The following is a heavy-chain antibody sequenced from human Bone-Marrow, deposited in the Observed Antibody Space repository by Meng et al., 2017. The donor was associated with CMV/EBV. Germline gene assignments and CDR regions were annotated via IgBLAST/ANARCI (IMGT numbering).Heavy chain of an antibody. D-gene: IGHD3-22*01. V-gene: IGHV3-73*01. CDR2: IRSKANSYAT. J-gene: IGHJ3*02. Sequence: GESLKISCAASGFTFSGSAMHWVRQASGKGLEWVGRIRSKANSYATAYAASVKGRFTISRDDSKNTAYLQMNSLKTEDTAVYYCNRLTYYYDSSGLNDAFDIWGQGTMVTVSS. CDR3: NRLTYYYDSSGLNDAFDI. CDR1: GFTFSGSA.